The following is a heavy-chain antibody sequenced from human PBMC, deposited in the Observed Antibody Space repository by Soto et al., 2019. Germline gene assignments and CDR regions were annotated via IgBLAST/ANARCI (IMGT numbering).Heavy chain of an antibody. CDR3: ARGLGTNGLDV. CDR2: ISTYSGNT. Sequence: SVEVSFKASGYKFITYGITWVRQAPGQGLEWMGGISTYSGNTDYAQSLQDRVTMTTDTSTSTVYMELGSLRSDDTAVYYCARGLGTNGLDVWGQGTAVTVSS. V-gene: IGHV1-18*04. CDR1: GYKFITYG. D-gene: IGHD3-16*01. J-gene: IGHJ6*02.